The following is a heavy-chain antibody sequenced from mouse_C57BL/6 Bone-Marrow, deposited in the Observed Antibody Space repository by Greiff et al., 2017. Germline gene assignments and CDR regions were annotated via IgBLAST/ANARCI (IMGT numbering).Heavy chain of an antibody. CDR2: IYPGDGDT. J-gene: IGHJ2*01. Sequence: QVQLQQSGAELARPGASVKLSCKASGYTFTSYGISWVKQRTGKGLEWIGRIYPGDGDTNYNGKFKGKATLTADKSSSTAYMQLSSLTSEDSAVYFCASTVVASHWGQGTTLTVSS. CDR1: GYTFTSYG. D-gene: IGHD1-1*01. V-gene: IGHV1-81*01. CDR3: ASTVVASH.